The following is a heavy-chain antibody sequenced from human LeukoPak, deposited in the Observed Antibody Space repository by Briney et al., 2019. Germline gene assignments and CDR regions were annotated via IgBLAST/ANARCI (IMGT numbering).Heavy chain of an antibody. CDR3: ARAGTVEMTPLDY. J-gene: IGHJ4*02. Sequence: EASVKVSCKASGYTFTGYYMHWVRQAPGQGLERMGWINPNSGGTNYAQKFQGWVTMTRDTSISTAYMELSRLRSDDTAVYYCARAGTVEMTPLDYWGQGTLVTVSS. V-gene: IGHV1-2*04. CDR2: INPNSGGT. CDR1: GYTFTGYY. D-gene: IGHD5-24*01.